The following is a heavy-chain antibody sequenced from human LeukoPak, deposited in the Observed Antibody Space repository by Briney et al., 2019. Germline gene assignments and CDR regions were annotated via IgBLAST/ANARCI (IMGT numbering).Heavy chain of an antibody. D-gene: IGHD1-7*01. CDR2: INHSGST. Sequence: SETLSLTCAVYGGSFSGYYWSWIRQPPGKGLEWVGEINHSGSTNYNPSLKSRVTISVDTSKNQFSLKLSSVTAADTAVYYCARGRTGTTLYYWGQGTLVTVSS. V-gene: IGHV4-34*01. CDR3: ARGRTGTTLYY. CDR1: GGSFSGYY. J-gene: IGHJ4*02.